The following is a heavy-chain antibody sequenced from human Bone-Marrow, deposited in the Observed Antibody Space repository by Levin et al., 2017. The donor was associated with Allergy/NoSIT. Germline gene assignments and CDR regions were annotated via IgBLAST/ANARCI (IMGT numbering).Heavy chain of an antibody. CDR1: GFSVSTSGVG. Sequence: SGPTLVKPTQTLTLTCNFSGFSVSTSGVGVAWIRQPPGKALEWLALTYGDDDQRYSPSLKSRLTITKDSSRDQVVLKMTNMDPADTATYYCARKGFHSSGNAYSGCWNWGQGTLVTVSA. V-gene: IGHV2-5*02. CDR3: ARKGFHSSGNAYSGCWN. D-gene: IGHD3-22*01. CDR2: TYGDDDQ. J-gene: IGHJ4*02.